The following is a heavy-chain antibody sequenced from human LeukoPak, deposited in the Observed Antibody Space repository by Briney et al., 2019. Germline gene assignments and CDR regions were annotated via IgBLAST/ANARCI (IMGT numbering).Heavy chain of an antibody. Sequence: GASVKVSCKASGYSFTSHGLNWVRQAPGQGLEWMGWINTNTGNPTYAQDFTGRFVFSLDTSVSTAHLQISSLKAEDTGVYYCALTSKWNKDGNVYFDYWGQGTLVTVSS. J-gene: IGHJ4*01. D-gene: IGHD1/OR15-1a*01. CDR3: ALTSKWNKDGNVYFDY. CDR1: GYSFTSHG. CDR2: INTNTGNP. V-gene: IGHV7-4-1*02.